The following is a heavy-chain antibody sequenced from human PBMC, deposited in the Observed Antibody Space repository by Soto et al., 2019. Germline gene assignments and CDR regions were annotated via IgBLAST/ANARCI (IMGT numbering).Heavy chain of an antibody. CDR1: GGSISSGGYY. Sequence: QVQLQESGPGLVKPSQTLSLTCTVSGGSISSGGYYWSWIRQHPGKGLERIGYIYYSGSTYYNPSLKSRVTISVDTSKNQFSLKLSSVTAADTAVYYCARMGHSYGLRFGYYYGMDVWGQGTTVTVSS. J-gene: IGHJ6*02. V-gene: IGHV4-31*03. CDR3: ARMGHSYGLRFGYYYGMDV. CDR2: IYYSGST. D-gene: IGHD5-18*01.